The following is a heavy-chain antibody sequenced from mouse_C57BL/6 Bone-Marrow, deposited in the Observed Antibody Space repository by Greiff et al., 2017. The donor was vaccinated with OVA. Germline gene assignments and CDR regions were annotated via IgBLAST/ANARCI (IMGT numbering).Heavy chain of an antibody. CDR1: GYTFTSYW. D-gene: IGHD2-5*01. CDR3: ARHYSNYVGAY. J-gene: IGHJ3*01. CDR2: IYPSDSET. V-gene: IGHV1-61*01. Sequence: QVQLKESGAELVRPGSSVKLSCKASGYTFTSYWMDWVKQRPGQGLEWIGNIYPSDSETHYNQKFKDKATLTVDKSSSTAYMQLSSLTSEDSAVYYCARHYSNYVGAYWGQGTLVTVSA.